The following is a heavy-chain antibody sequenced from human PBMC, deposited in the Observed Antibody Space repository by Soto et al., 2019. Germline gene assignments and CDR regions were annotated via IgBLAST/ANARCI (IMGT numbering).Heavy chain of an antibody. CDR1: GFTISSSG. Sequence: EGQLLQSGGGLVQPGESLRLSCAASGFTISSSGMSWVRQAPGKGLEWVSSISIRGDYRYYADSVEGRFTISRDNSTNTPYLQMISLTAGDRAIYYGANHGGVDFWCQGTMVAVSS. V-gene: IGHV3-23*01. CDR3: ANHGGVDF. J-gene: IGHJ3*01. CDR2: ISIRGDYR.